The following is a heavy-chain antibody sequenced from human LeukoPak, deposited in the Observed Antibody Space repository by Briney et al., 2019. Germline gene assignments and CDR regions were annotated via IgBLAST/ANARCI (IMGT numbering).Heavy chain of an antibody. V-gene: IGHV3-48*01. CDR2: ISSSSSTI. CDR3: ARESTTMGGAFDY. Sequence: GGSLRLSCAASGFTFSSYSMNWVRQAPGKGLEWVSYISSSSSTIYYADSVKGRFTISRDNAKNSLYLQMNSLRAEDTAVYYCARESTTMGGAFDYWGQGTLVTVSS. D-gene: IGHD5-18*01. CDR1: GFTFSSYS. J-gene: IGHJ4*02.